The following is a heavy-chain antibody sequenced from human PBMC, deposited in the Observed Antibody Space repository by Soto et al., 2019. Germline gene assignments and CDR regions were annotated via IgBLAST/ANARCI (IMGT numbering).Heavy chain of an antibody. D-gene: IGHD2-15*01. J-gene: IGHJ4*02. Sequence: SETLSLTCSVSGGSISGSYWSWIRQSPGKGLEWLGYVYYTGSTNYSPSLRSRVSISVDTSKNEFTLRLSSVTAADTAVYFCARSVAVRGAHIDYWGKGTQVTVSS. CDR3: ARSVAVRGAHIDY. V-gene: IGHV4-59*01. CDR2: VYYTGST. CDR1: GGSISGSY.